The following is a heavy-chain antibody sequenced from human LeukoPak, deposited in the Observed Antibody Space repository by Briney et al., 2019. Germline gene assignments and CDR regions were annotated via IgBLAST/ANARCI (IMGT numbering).Heavy chain of an antibody. CDR2: ISGYNGNT. Sequence: ASVKVSCKASGYTFNSYGISWVRQAPGQGLEWMGWISGYNGNTNYAQKLQGRVTMTTDTSTSTAYMELRSLRSDDTAVYYCARDVGEYCSSTNCYASHYWGQGTLVTVSS. J-gene: IGHJ4*02. CDR1: GYTFNSYG. CDR3: ARDVGEYCSSTNCYASHY. D-gene: IGHD2-2*01. V-gene: IGHV1-18*01.